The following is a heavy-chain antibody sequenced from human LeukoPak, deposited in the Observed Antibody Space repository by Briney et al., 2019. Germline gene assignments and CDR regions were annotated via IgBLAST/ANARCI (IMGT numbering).Heavy chain of an antibody. J-gene: IGHJ4*02. D-gene: IGHD3-10*01. CDR2: INPNSGGT. Sequence: ASVKVSCKASGYTFTGYYMHWVRQAPGQGLEWMGLINPNSGGTNYAQKFQGRVTMTRDTSISTAYMELSRLRSDDTAVYYCARVIGIRGAPFDYWGQGTLVTVSS. CDR1: GYTFTGYY. V-gene: IGHV1-2*02. CDR3: ARVIGIRGAPFDY.